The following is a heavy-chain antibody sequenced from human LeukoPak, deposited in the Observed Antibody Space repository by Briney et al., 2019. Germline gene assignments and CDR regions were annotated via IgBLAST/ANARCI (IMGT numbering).Heavy chain of an antibody. CDR2: ISYDGSNK. CDR1: GFTFSSYA. CDR3: AKGAYYDSSGYLGAFDI. V-gene: IGHV3-30*04. D-gene: IGHD3-22*01. J-gene: IGHJ3*02. Sequence: GGSLRLSCAASGFTFSSYAMHWVRQAPGKGLEWVAVISYDGSNKYYADSVKGRFTISRDNSKNTLYLQMNSLRAEDTAVYYCAKGAYYDSSGYLGAFDIWGQGTMVTVSS.